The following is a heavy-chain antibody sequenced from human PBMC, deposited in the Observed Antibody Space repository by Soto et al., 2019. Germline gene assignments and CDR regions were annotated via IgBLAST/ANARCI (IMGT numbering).Heavy chain of an antibody. Sequence: SETLSLTCTVSGGSISSYYWSWIRQPPGTGLEWIGYIYYSGSTTYNPSLKSRVTISVDTSKNQFSLMLSSATAADTAVYSCASADVDTAMIQFDYWGQGTLVTVSS. V-gene: IGHV4-59*01. J-gene: IGHJ4*02. CDR3: ASADVDTAMIQFDY. CDR2: IYYSGST. CDR1: GGSISSYY. D-gene: IGHD5-18*01.